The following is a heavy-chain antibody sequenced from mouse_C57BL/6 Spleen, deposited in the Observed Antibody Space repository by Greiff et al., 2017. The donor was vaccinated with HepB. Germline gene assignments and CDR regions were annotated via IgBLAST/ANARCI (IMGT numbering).Heavy chain of an antibody. CDR1: GYTFTSYT. CDR3: ALRDYAMDY. V-gene: IGHV1-4*01. J-gene: IGHJ4*01. CDR2: INPSSGYT. Sequence: VQGVESGAELARPGASVKMSCKASGYTFTSYTMHWVKQRPGQGLEWIGYINPSSGYTKYNQKFKDKATLTADKSSSTAYMQLSSLTSEDSAVYYCALRDYAMDYWGQGTSVTVSS.